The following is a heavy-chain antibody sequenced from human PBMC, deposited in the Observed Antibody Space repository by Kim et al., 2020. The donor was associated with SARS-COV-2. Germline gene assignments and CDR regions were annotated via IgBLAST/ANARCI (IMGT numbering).Heavy chain of an antibody. Sequence: SRVTISVDTSKNQFSLKLSSVTAADTAVYYCARGRVTMIVVRLGDDAFDIWGQGTMVTVSS. D-gene: IGHD3-22*01. V-gene: IGHV4-34*01. CDR3: ARGRVTMIVVRLGDDAFDI. J-gene: IGHJ3*02.